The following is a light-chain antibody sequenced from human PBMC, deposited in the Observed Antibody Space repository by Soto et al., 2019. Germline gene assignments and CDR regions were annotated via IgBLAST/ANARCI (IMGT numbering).Light chain of an antibody. Sequence: QSALTQPASVSGSPGQSIAISCTGTSSDVGGYNYVSWHQQHPGKAPKVLISVVSNRPSGVSNRFSGSKSGNTASLTISGLQAEDEADYYCAAWDDSLNGLVFGGGTQLTVL. CDR1: SSDVGGYNY. V-gene: IGLV2-14*01. CDR3: AAWDDSLNGLV. J-gene: IGLJ7*01. CDR2: VVS.